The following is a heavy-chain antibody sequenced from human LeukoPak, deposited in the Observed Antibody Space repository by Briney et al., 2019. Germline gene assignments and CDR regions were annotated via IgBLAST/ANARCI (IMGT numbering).Heavy chain of an antibody. D-gene: IGHD6-13*01. V-gene: IGHV4-39*01. CDR3: ARHHIARSTWFVVWFDP. CDR2: IYYSGGT. Sequence: PSETLSLTCTVSGGSISSSSYYWGWIRHPPGKGLEWVGSIYYSGGTYYNPSLNSRVTISVDTSKNQFSLKLSSVTAADTAVYYCARHHIARSTWFVVWFDPWGQGTLVTVSS. J-gene: IGHJ5*02. CDR1: GGSISSSSYY.